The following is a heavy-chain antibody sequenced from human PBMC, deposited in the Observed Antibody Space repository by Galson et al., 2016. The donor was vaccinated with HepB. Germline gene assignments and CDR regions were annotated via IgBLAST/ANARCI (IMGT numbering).Heavy chain of an antibody. D-gene: IGHD3-16*01. CDR1: GFSLSTSGMC. V-gene: IGHV2-70*01. CDR2: IDWDDDK. J-gene: IGHJ3*02. Sequence: PALVKPTQTLTLTCTFSGFSLSTSGMCVNWIRQPPGKALEWLALIDWDDDKYYSTSLKTRLTISKDTSKNQVVLTMTNMDPGDAATYYCARGGCPNPFGSFHSGGQGTMVTVSS. CDR3: ARGGCPNPFGSFHS.